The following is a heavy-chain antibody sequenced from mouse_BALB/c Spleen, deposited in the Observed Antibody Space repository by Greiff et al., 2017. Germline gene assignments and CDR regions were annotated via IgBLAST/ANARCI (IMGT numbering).Heavy chain of an antibody. D-gene: IGHD2-14*01. V-gene: IGHV1-67*01. CDR1: GYTFTDYA. CDR2: ISIDYDNT. Sequence: DQLLQSGPELVRPGESVKISCKASGYTFTDYAMHWVKQSPAKSLEWIGVISIDYDNTNYNQKFKGKATITVDKSSSTAYMELARLTSEDSAIYYCARRGYYRYDGFAYWGQGTLVTVSA. J-gene: IGHJ3*01. CDR3: ARRGYYRYDGFAY.